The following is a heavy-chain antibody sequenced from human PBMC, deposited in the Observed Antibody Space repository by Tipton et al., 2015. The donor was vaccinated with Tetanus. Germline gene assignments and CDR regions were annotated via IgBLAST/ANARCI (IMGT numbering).Heavy chain of an antibody. Sequence: TLSLTCTVSGGSISSYYWSWIRQPPGKGLEWIGYIYYSGSTNYNPSLKSRVTISVDTSKNQFSLKLSSVTAADTAVYYCARTYYYGSGSPPKPGPNWFDPWGQGTLVTVSS. CDR2: IYYSGST. D-gene: IGHD3-10*01. V-gene: IGHV4-59*08. CDR1: GGSISSYY. CDR3: ARTYYYGSGSPPKPGPNWFDP. J-gene: IGHJ5*02.